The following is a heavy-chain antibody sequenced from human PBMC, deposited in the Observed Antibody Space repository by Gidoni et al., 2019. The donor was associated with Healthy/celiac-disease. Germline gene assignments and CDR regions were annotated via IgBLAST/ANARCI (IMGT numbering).Heavy chain of an antibody. Sequence: QVQLVQSGTEVKKPGASVMVSCKASGYTSTGHYTQWVRQAPGQGLEWMGRINPNSGGTNYAQKFQGRVTMTRDTSISTAYMEMSRLRSDDTAVYYCASWIGRDGYNNDAFDIWGQGTMVTVSS. CDR3: ASWIGRDGYNNDAFDI. V-gene: IGHV1-2*06. D-gene: IGHD5-12*01. J-gene: IGHJ3*02. CDR2: INPNSGGT. CDR1: GYTSTGHY.